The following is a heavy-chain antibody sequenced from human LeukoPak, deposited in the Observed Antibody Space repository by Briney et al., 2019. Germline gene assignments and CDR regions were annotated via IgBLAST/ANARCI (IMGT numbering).Heavy chain of an antibody. CDR1: GGSISSYY. V-gene: IGHV4-59*01. CDR3: ARGQKYVYGYTVTELGSRYFDY. Sequence: SETLSLTCSVSGGSISSYYWSWIRQPPGKGLEWIGYIFYSGRTSYNPSLKSRVTISVDTSKNHFSLTLSSVTAADTAVYYCARGQKYVYGYTVTELGSRYFDYWGQGTLVTVSS. D-gene: IGHD5-18*01. CDR2: IFYSGRT. J-gene: IGHJ4*02.